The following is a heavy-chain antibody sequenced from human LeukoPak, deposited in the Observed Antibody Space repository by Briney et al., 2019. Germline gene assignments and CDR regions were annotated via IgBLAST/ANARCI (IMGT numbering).Heavy chain of an antibody. Sequence: ASVKVSCKASGYTFTNYDIMGVRQATGQGPEWMGWMNSNSGNTGYSHKFQGRVTMTRATSIHTAYMELHSLTSEDTAVYYCARGRGGTVVRGYLDYWGQGTLVTVSS. CDR3: ARGRGGTVVRGYLDY. CDR2: MNSNSGNT. CDR1: GYTFTNYD. J-gene: IGHJ4*02. V-gene: IGHV1-8*01. D-gene: IGHD3-10*01.